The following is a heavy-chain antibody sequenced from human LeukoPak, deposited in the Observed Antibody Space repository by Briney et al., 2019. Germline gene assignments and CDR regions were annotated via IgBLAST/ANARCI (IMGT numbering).Heavy chain of an antibody. CDR3: AKDLLEWLYPRPPIGY. CDR1: GFTFSSYG. V-gene: IGHV3-30*18. Sequence: GGSLRLSCAASGFTFSSYGMHWVRQAPGKGLEWVAVISYDGSNKYYADSVKGRFTISRDNSKNTLYLQMNSLRAEDTAVYYCAKDLLEWLYPRPPIGYWGQGTLVTVSS. CDR2: ISYDGSNK. D-gene: IGHD3-3*01. J-gene: IGHJ4*02.